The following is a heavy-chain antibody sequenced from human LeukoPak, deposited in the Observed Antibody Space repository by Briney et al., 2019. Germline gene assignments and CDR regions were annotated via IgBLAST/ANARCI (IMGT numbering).Heavy chain of an antibody. D-gene: IGHD3-16*01. CDR1: GFTFSSYW. CDR3: ARGGSPSDH. Sequence: GGSLRLTCAASGFTFSSYWMHWVRQSPGKGLVWVSRIHLDGRTTNYADSVKGRFTVSRDNAKNILYLQMDSLRPDDTAVYYCARGGSPSDHWGQGTLVTVSS. CDR2: IHLDGRTT. V-gene: IGHV3-74*01. J-gene: IGHJ4*02.